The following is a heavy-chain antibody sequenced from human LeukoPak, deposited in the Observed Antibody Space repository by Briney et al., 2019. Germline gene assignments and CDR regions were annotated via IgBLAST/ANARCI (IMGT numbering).Heavy chain of an antibody. CDR2: TYYRSKWYN. J-gene: IGHJ4*02. Sequence: SQTLSLTCAISGDSVSSNSVTWNWIRQSPSRGLEWLGRTYYRSKWYNYYAVSVKSRMTINPDTSKYQLSLQLNSVSPEDTAVYYCARVFTSSGPYYFDYWGQGTLVTVSS. CDR3: ARVFTSSGPYYFDY. V-gene: IGHV6-1*01. D-gene: IGHD6-25*01. CDR1: GDSVSSNSVT.